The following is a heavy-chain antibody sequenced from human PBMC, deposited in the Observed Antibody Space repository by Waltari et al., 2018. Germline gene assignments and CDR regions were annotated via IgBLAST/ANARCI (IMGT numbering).Heavy chain of an antibody. CDR1: GYTFTSYD. CDR3: ARGPPPGVSSSWYYFDY. CDR2: MNPNSGNT. V-gene: IGHV1-8*01. J-gene: IGHJ4*02. Sequence: QVQLVQSGAEVKKPGASVKVSCKASGYTFTSYDINWVRQATGQGLEWMGWMNPNSGNTGYAQKFQGRVTMTRNTSISTAYMELSSLRSEDTAVYYCARGPPPGVSSSWYYFDYWGQGTLVTVSS. D-gene: IGHD6-13*01.